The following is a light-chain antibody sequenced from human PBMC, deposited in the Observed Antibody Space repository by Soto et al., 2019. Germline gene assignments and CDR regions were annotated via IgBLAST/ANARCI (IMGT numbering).Light chain of an antibody. CDR1: ERIGIN. J-gene: IGKJ4*01. V-gene: IGKV3-15*01. CDR2: DVS. Sequence: EIVLTQSPATLSVSPGDRATITCRASERIGINLAWYQQKPGKSPRLLIYDVSTRAAGIPPRFSGSGSGSETEFTLTSSSLHSEDFAVYYCQHSNNWPLTFGGGTRVE. CDR3: QHSNNWPLT.